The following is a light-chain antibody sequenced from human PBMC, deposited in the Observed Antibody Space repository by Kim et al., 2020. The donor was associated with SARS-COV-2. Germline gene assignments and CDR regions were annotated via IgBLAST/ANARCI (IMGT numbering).Light chain of an antibody. J-gene: IGKJ4*01. CDR3: QQYGSSPLT. CDR2: GAS. CDR1: QSVSSSS. V-gene: IGKV3-20*01. Sequence: YPGERATLSCRASQSVSSSSLAWYQQKPGQAPRLLIYGASSRATGIPDRFSGSGSGTDFTLTISRLEPEDFAVYYCQQYGSSPLTFGAGTKVDIK.